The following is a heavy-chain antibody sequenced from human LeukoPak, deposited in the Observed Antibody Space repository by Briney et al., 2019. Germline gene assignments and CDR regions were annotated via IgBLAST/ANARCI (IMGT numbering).Heavy chain of an antibody. J-gene: IGHJ4*02. CDR1: GFTFTTYW. V-gene: IGHV3-7*01. CDR2: IKQDGSEK. D-gene: IGHD3-3*01. CDR3: ARDYSDFWSGYYYYFDY. Sequence: GGSLRLSCAASGFTFTTYWMSWVRQPPGKGLEWVANIKQDGSEKYYVDSVKGRFTISRDNAKNSLYLQMNSLRAEDTAVYYCARDYSDFWSGYYYYFDYWGQGTLVTVSS.